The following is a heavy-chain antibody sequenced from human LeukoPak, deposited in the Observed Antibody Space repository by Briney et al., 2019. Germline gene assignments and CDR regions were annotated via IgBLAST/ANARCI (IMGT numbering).Heavy chain of an antibody. V-gene: IGHV4-34*01. Sequence: SETLSLTCAVYGGSFSGYYWSWIRQPPGKGVEWVGEINHSGSTNYNPSLKRRVTISVDTSKNQFSLKLSSVTAADTAVYYCARGTSYSSHLDYWGQGTLVTVSS. D-gene: IGHD6-19*01. CDR2: INHSGST. CDR3: ARGTSYSSHLDY. CDR1: GGSFSGYY. J-gene: IGHJ4*02.